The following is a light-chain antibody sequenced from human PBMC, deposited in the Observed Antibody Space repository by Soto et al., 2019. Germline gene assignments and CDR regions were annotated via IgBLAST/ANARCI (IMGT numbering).Light chain of an antibody. CDR1: QGISSA. V-gene: IGKV1-13*02. Sequence: AIQLTQSPSSLSASVGDRVTITCRASQGISSALAWYQQKPVKAPKLLIYDASSLESGVPSRFSGSGSGTDFSLIISSRQPEDFAADYCQQFNSYPLITFGQGTRLEIK. J-gene: IGKJ5*01. CDR3: QQFNSYPLIT. CDR2: DAS.